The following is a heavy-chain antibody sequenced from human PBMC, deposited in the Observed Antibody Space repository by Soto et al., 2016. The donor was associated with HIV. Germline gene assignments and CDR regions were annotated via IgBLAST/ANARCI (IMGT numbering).Heavy chain of an antibody. CDR1: GFTFSNYW. V-gene: IGHV3-7*01. D-gene: IGHD1-26*01. Sequence: EVQLVESGGGLVQPGGSLRLSCAASGFTFSNYWMSWVRQAPGKGLEWVTNINQDGLNKYYVDSVKGQFTISRDNAKNSLHLQMNNLRVEDTAVYYCVRGSGREWFDPWGQGTLVTVSS. CDR3: VRGSGREWFDP. J-gene: IGHJ5*02. CDR2: INQDGLNK.